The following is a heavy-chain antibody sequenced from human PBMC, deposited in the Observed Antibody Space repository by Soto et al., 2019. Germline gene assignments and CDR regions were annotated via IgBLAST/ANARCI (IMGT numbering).Heavy chain of an antibody. CDR1: GGTFSSYA. J-gene: IGHJ6*02. Sequence: QVQLVQSGAEVKKPGSSVKVSCKASGGTFSSYAISWVRQAPGQGLEWMGGIIPIFGTANYAQKFQGRVTITADESTSTAYMELSSLRYEGTAVYYCARDQTKYYDFWSAYYYYGMDVWGQGTTVTVSS. D-gene: IGHD3-3*01. CDR3: ARDQTKYYDFWSAYYYYGMDV. CDR2: IIPIFGTA. V-gene: IGHV1-69*01.